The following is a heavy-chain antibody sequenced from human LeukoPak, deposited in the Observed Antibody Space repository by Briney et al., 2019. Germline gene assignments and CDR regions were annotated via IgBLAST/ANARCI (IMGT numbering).Heavy chain of an antibody. J-gene: IGHJ4*02. CDR2: IWYDGSNK. D-gene: IGHD3-22*01. V-gene: IGHV3-33*01. CDR1: GFTFSSYG. Sequence: GGSLRLSCAASGFTFSSYGMHWVRQAPGKGLEWVAVIWYDGSNKYYADSVKGRFTISRDNAKNSLYLQMNSLRDEDTAVYYCASDLNYYDSSGYDFGGQGTLVTVSS. CDR3: ASDLNYYDSSGYDF.